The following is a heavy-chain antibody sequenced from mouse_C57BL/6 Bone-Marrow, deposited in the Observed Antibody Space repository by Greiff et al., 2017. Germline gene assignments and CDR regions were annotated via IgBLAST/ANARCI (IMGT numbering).Heavy chain of an antibody. CDR3: ARSGLAYFDY. Sequence: QVQLQQPGAELVKPGASVKLSCKAPGYTFTSYWMHWVKQRPGQGLEWIGMIHPNSGSTNYNEKFKSKATLTVDKSSSTAYMQLSSLTSEDSAVYYCARSGLAYFDYWGQGTTLTVSS. D-gene: IGHD3-1*01. V-gene: IGHV1-64*01. CDR1: GYTFTSYW. J-gene: IGHJ2*01. CDR2: IHPNSGST.